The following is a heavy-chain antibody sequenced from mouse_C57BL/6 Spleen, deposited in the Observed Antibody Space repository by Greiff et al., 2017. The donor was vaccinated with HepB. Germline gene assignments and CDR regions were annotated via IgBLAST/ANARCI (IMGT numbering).Heavy chain of an antibody. V-gene: IGHV1-53*01. J-gene: IGHJ1*03. D-gene: IGHD1-1*01. Sequence: QVQLQQSGTELVKPGASVKLSCKASGYTFTSYWMHWVKQRPGQGLEWIGNINPSNGGTNYNEKFKSKATLTVDKSSSTAYMQLSSLTSEDSAVYYCARSDYYYGSSYWDWYFDVWGTGTTVTVSS. CDR1: GYTFTSYW. CDR2: INPSNGGT. CDR3: ARSDYYYGSSYWDWYFDV.